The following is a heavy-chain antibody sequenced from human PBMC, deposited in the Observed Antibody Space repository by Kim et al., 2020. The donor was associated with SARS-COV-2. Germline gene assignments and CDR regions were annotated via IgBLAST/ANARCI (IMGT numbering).Heavy chain of an antibody. CDR2: VNPSDGIT. J-gene: IGHJ4*02. CDR1: GYTFTTSY. V-gene: IGHV1-46*01. CDR3: ARRGYSGYENPPEY. Sequence: ASVKVSCKASGYTFTTSYIHWVRQAPGQGLDWMGIVNPSDGITTYAQKFQGRLTLTRDTSTRTVFMEVSSLRSEDTAVYYCARRGYSGYENPPEYWSQGTLVTVSS. D-gene: IGHD5-12*01.